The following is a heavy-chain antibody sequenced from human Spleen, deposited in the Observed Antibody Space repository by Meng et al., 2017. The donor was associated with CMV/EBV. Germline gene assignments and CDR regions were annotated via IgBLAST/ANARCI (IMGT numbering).Heavy chain of an antibody. J-gene: IGHJ4*02. V-gene: IGHV3-23*01. CDR2: ISGSGGST. Sequence: GGSLRLSCAASGFTFSSYSMNWVRQAPGKGLEWVSTISGSGGSTFYADSVTGRFTISRDNSKNTLYLQMNSLRAEDTAFYYCARDLVVVPAAHDYWGQGTLVTVSS. D-gene: IGHD2-2*01. CDR3: ARDLVVVPAAHDY. CDR1: GFTFSSYS.